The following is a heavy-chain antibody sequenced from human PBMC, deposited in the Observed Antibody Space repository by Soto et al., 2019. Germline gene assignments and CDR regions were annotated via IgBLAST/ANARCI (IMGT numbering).Heavy chain of an antibody. D-gene: IGHD2-15*01. J-gene: IGHJ4*02. Sequence: GGSLRLSCAASGFTFSSYEMNWVRQAPRQGLEWVSYISSSGSTIYYADSVKGRFTISRDNAKNSLYLQMNSLRAEDTAVYYCARDGRLSSTIVYFDYWGQGTLVTVSS. CDR3: ARDGRLSSTIVYFDY. V-gene: IGHV3-48*03. CDR1: GFTFSSYE. CDR2: ISSSGSTI.